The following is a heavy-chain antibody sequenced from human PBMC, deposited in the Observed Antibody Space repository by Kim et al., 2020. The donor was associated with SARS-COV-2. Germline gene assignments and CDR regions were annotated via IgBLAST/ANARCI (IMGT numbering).Heavy chain of an antibody. J-gene: IGHJ4*02. CDR3: ARGRTQQGGGGFDS. CDR2: IRNKAKGYTT. D-gene: IGHD2-15*01. CDR1: GFTFSDHY. Sequence: GGSLRLSCAASGFTFSDHYIDWVRQAPGKGLEWVGRIRNKAKGYTTEYVASVKGRFTISRDDSKNSLYLQMNSLKTEDTALYYCARGRTQQGGGGFDSWGQGTLVTVSS. V-gene: IGHV3-72*01.